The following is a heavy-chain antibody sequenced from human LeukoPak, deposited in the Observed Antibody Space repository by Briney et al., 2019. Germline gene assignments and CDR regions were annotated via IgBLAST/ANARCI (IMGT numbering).Heavy chain of an antibody. J-gene: IGHJ4*02. CDR1: GLIFSTYT. CDR2: ISSSSSYI. CDR3: ARDRPYYYDSSGYPPLDY. V-gene: IGHV3-21*01. D-gene: IGHD3-22*01. Sequence: PGGSLRLSCAASGLIFSTYTNWVRQAPGKGLEWVSSISSSSSYIYYADSVKGRFTISRDNAKNSLYLQMNRLRAEDTAVYYCARDRPYYYDSSGYPPLDYWGQGTLVTVSS.